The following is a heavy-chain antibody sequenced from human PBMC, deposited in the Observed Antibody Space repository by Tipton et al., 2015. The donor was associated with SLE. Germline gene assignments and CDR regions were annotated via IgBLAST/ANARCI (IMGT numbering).Heavy chain of an antibody. CDR3: AKGNGADFWSNYVYFDY. CDR1: GFNVSSNF. V-gene: IGHV3-53*01. CDR2: IYSGGST. Sequence: SLRLSCAASGFNVSSNFMSWVRQAPGKGLEWVSVIYSGGSTYYADSVKGRFTISRDNSKNTLSLQMNSLRGEDTAVYYCAKGNGADFWSNYVYFDYWGQGTLVTVSS. D-gene: IGHD3-3*01. J-gene: IGHJ4*02.